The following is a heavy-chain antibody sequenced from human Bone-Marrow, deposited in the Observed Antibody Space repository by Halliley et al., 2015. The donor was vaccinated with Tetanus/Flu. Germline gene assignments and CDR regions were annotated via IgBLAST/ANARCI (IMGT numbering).Heavy chain of an antibody. CDR2: INQDESQK. CDR3: ARESTSSSEGL. D-gene: IGHD6-6*01. Sequence: SLRLSCAGSGFSFSYYWMSWVRQAPGKGREWVANINQDESQKNYVDSVTGRFTISRDNAKNSLYLQMTSLRAEDTAVYYCARESTSSSEGLWGQGTLVSVSS. V-gene: IGHV3-7*01. CDR1: GFSFSYYW. J-gene: IGHJ4*02.